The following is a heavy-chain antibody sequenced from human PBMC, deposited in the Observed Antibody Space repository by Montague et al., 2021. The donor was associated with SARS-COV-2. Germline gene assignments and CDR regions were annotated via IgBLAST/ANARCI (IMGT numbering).Heavy chain of an antibody. V-gene: IGHV4-39*01. CDR1: GASVTDYY. CDR3: ARAFIAAAGTTSFDY. J-gene: IGHJ4*02. Sequence: SETLSLTCTVSGASVTDYYWSWIRQPPGKGLEWIGSIYYSGSTYYNPSLKSRVTISVDTSKNQFSLKLSSVTAADTAVYYCARAFIAAAGTTSFDYWGQGTLVTVSS. CDR2: IYYSGST. D-gene: IGHD6-13*01.